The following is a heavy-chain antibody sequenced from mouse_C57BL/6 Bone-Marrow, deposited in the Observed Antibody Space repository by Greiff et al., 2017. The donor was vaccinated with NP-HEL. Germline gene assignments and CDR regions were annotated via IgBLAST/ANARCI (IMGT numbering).Heavy chain of an antibody. D-gene: IGHD4-1*01. CDR3: TTYWAPPN. CDR1: GFNIKDDY. CDR2: IDPENGDT. V-gene: IGHV14-4*01. J-gene: IGHJ3*01. Sequence: VQLQQSGAELVRPGASVKLSCTASGFNIKDDYMHWVKQRPEQGLEWIGWIDPENGDTEYASKFQGKATITADTSSNTAYLQLSSLTSEDTAVYDCTTYWAPPNWGQWTLVTVSA.